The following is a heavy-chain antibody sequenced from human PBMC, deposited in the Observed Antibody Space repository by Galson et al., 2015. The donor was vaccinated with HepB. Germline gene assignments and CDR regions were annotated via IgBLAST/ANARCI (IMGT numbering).Heavy chain of an antibody. Sequence: SLRLSGVGSGVTFSSYGMHWVRQAPGKGLEWVAAIWFDGTNEHYGDAVKGRFRITTDNPVNTLYLQMNHLRAEDTAVYFCARASGGGYPTATYYWGQGTLVTVSS. D-gene: IGHD3-10*01. V-gene: IGHV3-33*01. CDR3: ARASGGGYPTATYY. CDR1: GVTFSSYG. J-gene: IGHJ4*02. CDR2: IWFDGTNE.